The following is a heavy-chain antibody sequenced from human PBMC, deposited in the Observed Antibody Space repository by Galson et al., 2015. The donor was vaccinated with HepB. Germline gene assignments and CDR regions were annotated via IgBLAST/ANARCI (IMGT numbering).Heavy chain of an antibody. CDR2: TYYRSKWYN. CDR1: GDSVSSKSAT. D-gene: IGHD6-13*01. Sequence: CAISGDSVSSKSATWNWIWQSPSRGLEWLGRTYYRSKWYNDYADFVKSRITINPDTSKNQFSLQLKSVTPEDTAVYYCAGTISSRWYIYWGRGTLVTVSS. J-gene: IGHJ4*02. CDR3: AGTISSRWYIY. V-gene: IGHV6-1*01.